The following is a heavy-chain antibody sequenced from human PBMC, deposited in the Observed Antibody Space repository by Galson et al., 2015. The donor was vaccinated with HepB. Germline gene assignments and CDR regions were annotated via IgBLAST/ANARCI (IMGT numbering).Heavy chain of an antibody. CDR2: ISSSSYI. J-gene: IGHJ6*02. CDR1: GFTFSSYS. V-gene: IGHV3-21*01. Sequence: SLRLSCAASGFTFSSYSMNWVRQAPGKGLEWVSSISSSSYIYYADSVKGRFTISRDNAKNSLYLQMNSLRAEDTAVYYCARDHDTTSYYYYYGMDVWGQGTTVTVSS. D-gene: IGHD3-22*01. CDR3: ARDHDTTSYYYYYGMDV.